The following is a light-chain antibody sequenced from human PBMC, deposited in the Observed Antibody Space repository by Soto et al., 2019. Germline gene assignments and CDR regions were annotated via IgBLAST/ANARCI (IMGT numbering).Light chain of an antibody. J-gene: IGKJ1*01. Sequence: ERVTTQYPATLSVSPGERATRSCRASQSISRNVAWYQQIPGQAPRLLIYGASTRATDIPARFSGSGSGTEFTLTISSLQSEDFAVYHCQQYNDWPKTFGHGTKVDIK. V-gene: IGKV3-15*01. CDR3: QQYNDWPKT. CDR2: GAS. CDR1: QSISRN.